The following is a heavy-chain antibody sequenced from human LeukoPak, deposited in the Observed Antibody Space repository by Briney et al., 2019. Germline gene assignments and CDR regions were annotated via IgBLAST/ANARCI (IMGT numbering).Heavy chain of an antibody. V-gene: IGHV3-7*03. J-gene: IGHJ6*02. Sequence: GGSLRLSCAASGFTFSSYWMSWVRQAPGKGLEWVANIKQDGSEKYYVDSVKGRFTISRDNAKNSLYLQMNSLRAEDTAVYYCARDLYYFYYSLDVWGQGTTVTVSS. CDR2: IKQDGSEK. CDR1: GFTFSSYW. CDR3: ARDLYYFYYSLDV.